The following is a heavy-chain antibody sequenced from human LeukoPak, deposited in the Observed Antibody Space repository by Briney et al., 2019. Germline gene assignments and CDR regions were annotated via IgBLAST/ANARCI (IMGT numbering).Heavy chain of an antibody. CDR3: AKDQADCSSSSCYERGFDF. D-gene: IGHD2-2*01. V-gene: IGHV3-23*01. CDR2: ISGSGDTT. Sequence: GGTLRLSCAASGFTSSSYGMSWVRQAPGKGLEWVSAISGSGDTTYYADSVKGRFAISRDNSKNTLYLQMTSLRVEDTAVYYCAKDQADCSSSSCYERGFDFWGQGTLVTVSS. J-gene: IGHJ4*02. CDR1: GFTSSSYG.